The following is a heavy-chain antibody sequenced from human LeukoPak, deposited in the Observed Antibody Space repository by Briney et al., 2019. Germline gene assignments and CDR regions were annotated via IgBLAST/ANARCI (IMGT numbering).Heavy chain of an antibody. CDR2: ISSSSSNR. J-gene: IGHJ4*02. Sequence: GGSLRLSCAASGFTFSDYYMSWIRQAPGKGLEWVSYISSSSSNRNYADSAKGRFTISRDNAKNSLYLQMDSLRAEDTAVYYCARAQYYLDSWGQGTLVTVSS. V-gene: IGHV3-11*06. CDR1: GFTFSDYY. CDR3: ARAQYYLDS.